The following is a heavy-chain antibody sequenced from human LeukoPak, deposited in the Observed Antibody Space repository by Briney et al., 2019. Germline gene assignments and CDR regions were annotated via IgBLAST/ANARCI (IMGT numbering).Heavy chain of an antibody. CDR2: IYYSGST. CDR1: GGSISSYY. Sequence: SETLSLTCTVSGGSISSYYWSWIRQPPGKGLEWIGYIYYSGSTNYNPSLKSRVTISVDTSKNQFSLKLSSVTAADTAVYYCARHRGYYYYYMDVWGKGTTVTISS. CDR3: ARHRGYYYYYMDV. V-gene: IGHV4-59*08. J-gene: IGHJ6*03.